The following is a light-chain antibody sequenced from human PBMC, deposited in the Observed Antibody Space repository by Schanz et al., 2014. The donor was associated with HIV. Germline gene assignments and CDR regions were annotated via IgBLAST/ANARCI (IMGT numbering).Light chain of an antibody. CDR1: SSNLGTNFQ. J-gene: IGLJ2*01. Sequence: QSVLTQPPSVSGAPGQRVTISCTGGSSNLGTNFQVHWYQQLPGTAPKLLIYNNNIRPSGVPDRFSGSKSGTSVSLAITGLQPEDEADYFCQSYDKSLSVVIFGGGTKLTVL. CDR2: NNN. CDR3: QSYDKSLSVVI. V-gene: IGLV1-40*01.